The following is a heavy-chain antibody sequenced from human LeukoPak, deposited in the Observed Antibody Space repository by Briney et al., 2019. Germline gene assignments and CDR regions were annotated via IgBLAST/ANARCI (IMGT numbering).Heavy chain of an antibody. CDR1: GFTVSSNY. D-gene: IGHD3-10*01. Sequence: GGSLRLSCAASGFTVSSNYMSWVRQAPGKGLEWVSVIYSGGSTYYADSVKGRFTISRDNSKNTLYLQMNSLRAEDTAVYYCAKELWFGELSKPPLYCGMDVWGQGTTVTVSS. CDR2: IYSGGST. V-gene: IGHV3-66*01. CDR3: AKELWFGELSKPPLYCGMDV. J-gene: IGHJ6*02.